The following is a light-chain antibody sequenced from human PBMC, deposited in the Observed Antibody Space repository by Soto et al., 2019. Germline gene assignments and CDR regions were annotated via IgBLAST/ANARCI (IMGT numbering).Light chain of an antibody. Sequence: DIQMTQSPSSLSTSVGDGVTITCRTSQSIRNFLSWYQQKPGTVPKLLISASSTLESGVPSRFSGGGSGTDFTLTISGLQPEDFATYFCQQNYLSPRTFGPGTRLEIK. CDR1: QSIRNF. CDR2: ASS. J-gene: IGKJ1*01. V-gene: IGKV1-39*01. CDR3: QQNYLSPRT.